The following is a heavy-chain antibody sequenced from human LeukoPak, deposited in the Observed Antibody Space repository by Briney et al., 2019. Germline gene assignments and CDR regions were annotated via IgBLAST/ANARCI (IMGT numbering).Heavy chain of an antibody. V-gene: IGHV5-51*01. CDR3: ARLHYYDILTGYLYYFDY. J-gene: IGHJ4*02. CDR1: GYSFTSYW. Sequence: GKSLKISCKGSGYSFTSYWIGWVRQMPGKGLEWMVIIYPGDSDTRYSPSFQGQVTISADKSISTAYLQWSSLKASDTAMYYCARLHYYDILTGYLYYFDYWGQGTLVTVSS. CDR2: IYPGDSDT. D-gene: IGHD3-9*01.